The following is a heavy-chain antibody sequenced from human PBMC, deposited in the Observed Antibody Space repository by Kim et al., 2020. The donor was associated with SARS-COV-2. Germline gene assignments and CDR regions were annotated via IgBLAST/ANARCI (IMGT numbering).Heavy chain of an antibody. V-gene: IGHV1-69*04. Sequence: SVKVSCKASGGTFSSYAISWVRQAPGQGLEWMGRIIPILGIANYAQKFQGRVTITADKSTSTAYMELSSLRSEDTAVYYCARDSSGYYHDAFDIWGQGTMVTVSS. D-gene: IGHD3-22*01. CDR2: IIPILGIA. CDR3: ARDSSGYYHDAFDI. CDR1: GGTFSSYA. J-gene: IGHJ3*02.